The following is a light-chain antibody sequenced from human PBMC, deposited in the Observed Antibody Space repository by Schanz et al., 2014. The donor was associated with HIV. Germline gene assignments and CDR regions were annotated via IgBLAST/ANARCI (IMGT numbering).Light chain of an antibody. V-gene: IGKV3-20*01. CDR3: QQYGGSPLIT. Sequence: EIVLTQSPGSLSLSPGGRATLSCGASQRLSSSYLAWYQQKRDQPPRLVIYATSTRAAGIPDRFSGTGSGTDFTLTISRLEPEDFAVYYCQQYGGSPLITFGQGTRLEIK. CDR2: ATS. J-gene: IGKJ5*01. CDR1: QRLSSSY.